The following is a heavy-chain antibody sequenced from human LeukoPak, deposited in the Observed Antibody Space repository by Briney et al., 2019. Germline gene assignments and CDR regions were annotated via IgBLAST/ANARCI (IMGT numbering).Heavy chain of an antibody. CDR1: GGTFSSYA. CDR3: ARDGGDDYGDPQYYFDY. CDR2: IIPIFGTA. D-gene: IGHD4-17*01. Sequence: GASVKVSCKASGGTFSSYAISWVRQAPGQGLEWVGGIIPIFGTANYAQKFQGRVTITADESTSTAYMELSSLRSEDTAVYYCARDGGDDYGDPQYYFDYWGQGTLVTVSS. V-gene: IGHV1-69*13. J-gene: IGHJ4*02.